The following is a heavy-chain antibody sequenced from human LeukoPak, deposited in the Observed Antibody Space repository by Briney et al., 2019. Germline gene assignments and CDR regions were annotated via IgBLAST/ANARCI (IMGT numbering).Heavy chain of an antibody. V-gene: IGHV3-23*01. D-gene: IGHD6-6*01. Sequence: GGSLRLSCAASGITFSSYAMSWVRQAPGKGLEWVSAISGSGGSTYHADSVKGRFTISRDNSKNTLYLQMNSLRAEDTAVYYCAKYGAARPGYFQHWGQGTLVTVSS. CDR2: ISGSGGST. CDR1: GITFSSYA. J-gene: IGHJ1*01. CDR3: AKYGAARPGYFQH.